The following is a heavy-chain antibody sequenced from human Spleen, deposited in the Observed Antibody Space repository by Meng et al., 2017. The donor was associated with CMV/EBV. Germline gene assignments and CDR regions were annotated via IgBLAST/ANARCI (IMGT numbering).Heavy chain of an antibody. CDR2: ISSSSSYI. V-gene: IGHV3-21*01. D-gene: IGHD6-13*01. CDR3: ARGYSSSWQSNY. J-gene: IGHJ4*02. Sequence: GESLKISCAASGFTFSSYSMNWVRQATGKGLEWVSSISSSSSYIYYADSVKGRLTISRDNAKNSLYLQMNSLRAEDTAVYYCARGYSSSWQSNYWGQGTLVTVSS. CDR1: GFTFSSYS.